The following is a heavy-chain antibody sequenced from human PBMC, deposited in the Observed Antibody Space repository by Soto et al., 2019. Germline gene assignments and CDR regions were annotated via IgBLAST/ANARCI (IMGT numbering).Heavy chain of an antibody. CDR3: ARQDYDNSGYYTAY. Sequence: PGESLKISCKGSGYTFSTYWIAWVRQMPGKGLEWMGIIYPGDSDTRYSPSFQGQVTLSVDESISTAYLQWSSLKASDTAMYYCARQDYDNSGYYTAYWGQGTLVTVSS. CDR2: IYPGDSDT. V-gene: IGHV5-51*01. J-gene: IGHJ4*02. D-gene: IGHD3-22*01. CDR1: GYTFSTYW.